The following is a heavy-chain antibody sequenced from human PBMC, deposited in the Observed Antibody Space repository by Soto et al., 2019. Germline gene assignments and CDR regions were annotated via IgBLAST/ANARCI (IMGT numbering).Heavy chain of an antibody. CDR2: ISAYNGNT. V-gene: IGHV1-18*01. D-gene: IGHD5-18*01. CDR3: ARDQFDSYGPKGGLDY. J-gene: IGHJ4*02. CDR1: GYTFTSYG. Sequence: QVQLVQSGAEVKKPGASVKVSCKASGYTFTSYGISWVRQAPGQGLEWMGWISAYNGNTNYAQKLQGRVTMTTETPPSTADMELRGLRSEDTAVYYCARDQFDSYGPKGGLDYWGQGTLVTVSS.